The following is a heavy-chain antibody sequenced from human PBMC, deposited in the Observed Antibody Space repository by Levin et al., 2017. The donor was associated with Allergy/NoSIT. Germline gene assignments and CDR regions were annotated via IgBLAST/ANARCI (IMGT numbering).Heavy chain of an antibody. CDR2: ISYDGSSK. CDR1: GLSFSTYA. J-gene: IGHJ4*02. CDR3: AREDY. V-gene: IGHV3-30-3*01. Sequence: GGSLRLSCAASGLSFSTYAMYWVRQAPGKGLEWVAVISYDGSSKYYADSVKGRFTISRDNSKNTLYLQMNSLRTEDTAVYYCAREDYWGQGTLVTVSS.